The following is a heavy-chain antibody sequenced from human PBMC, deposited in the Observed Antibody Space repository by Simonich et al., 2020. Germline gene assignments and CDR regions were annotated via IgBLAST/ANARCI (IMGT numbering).Heavy chain of an antibody. J-gene: IGHJ4*02. Sequence: EVQLVESGGGLVQPGRSLRLSCAAFGFTFDVYAMHWVRQAPGKGLEWVSGMSWKSGSIGYADSVKGRFTISRDNAKNSLYLQMNSLRAEDTALYYCAKDGGYCTNGVCYYFDYWGQGTLVTVSS. CDR3: AKDGGYCTNGVCYYFDY. D-gene: IGHD2-8*01. CDR1: GFTFDVYA. V-gene: IGHV3-9*01. CDR2: MSWKSGSI.